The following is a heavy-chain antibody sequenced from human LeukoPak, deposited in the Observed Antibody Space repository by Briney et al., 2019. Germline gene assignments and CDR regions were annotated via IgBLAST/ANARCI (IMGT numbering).Heavy chain of an antibody. CDR1: GGTFSSYA. J-gene: IGHJ5*02. Sequence: SVKVSCXASGGTFSSYAISWVRQAPGQGLEWMGGIIPIFGTANSAQKFQGRVTITTDESTSTAYMELSSLRSEDTAVYYCARDGASLGELSLYHLPYNWFDPWGQGTLVTVSS. CDR3: ARDGASLGELSLYHLPYNWFDP. D-gene: IGHD3-16*02. CDR2: IIPIFGTA. V-gene: IGHV1-69*05.